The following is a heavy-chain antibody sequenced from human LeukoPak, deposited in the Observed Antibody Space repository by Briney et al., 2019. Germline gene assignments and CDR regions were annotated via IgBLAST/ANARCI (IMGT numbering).Heavy chain of an antibody. J-gene: IGHJ4*02. V-gene: IGHV4-38-2*01. D-gene: IGHD5-18*01. Sequence: ASETLSLTRAVSGYSIISGYYWGWIRPPPGRGLEGIGTINHSGSTYHNPSLRSRVTISVDTSKNQFYLKLSSVTAADTAVYYCARGGDTAMVTSDYWGQGTLVTVSS. CDR2: INHSGST. CDR1: GYSIISGYY. CDR3: ARGGDTAMVTSDY.